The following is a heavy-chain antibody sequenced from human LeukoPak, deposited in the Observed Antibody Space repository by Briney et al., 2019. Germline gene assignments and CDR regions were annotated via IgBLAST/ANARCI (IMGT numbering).Heavy chain of an antibody. CDR1: GYTFTSYD. CDR2: MNPNSGNT. D-gene: IGHD1/OR15-1a*01. V-gene: IGHV1-8*01. CDR3: ARSYGGTKYYYYGMDV. Sequence: GASVKVSCKASGYTFTSYDVNWVRQAPGQGLEWMGWMNPNSGNTGYAQKFQGRVTMTRNTSISTAYMELGSLRSEDTAVYYCARSYGGTKYYYYGMDVWGQGTTVTVSS. J-gene: IGHJ6*02.